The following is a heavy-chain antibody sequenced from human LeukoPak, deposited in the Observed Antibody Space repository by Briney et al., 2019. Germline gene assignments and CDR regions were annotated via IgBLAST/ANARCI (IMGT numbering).Heavy chain of an antibody. V-gene: IGHV4-39*01. Sequence: SETLSLTCTVSGGSISSSSYYWGWIRQPPGMGLEWIGSINYSGSTYYNPSLKSRVTISVDTSKNQFSLKLSSVTAADTAVYYCARRPQSYIDVWGKGTTVTVSS. CDR3: ARRPQSYIDV. CDR1: GGSISSSSYY. J-gene: IGHJ6*03. CDR2: INYSGST.